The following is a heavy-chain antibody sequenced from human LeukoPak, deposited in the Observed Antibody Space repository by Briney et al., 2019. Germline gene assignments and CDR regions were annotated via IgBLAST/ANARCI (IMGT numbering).Heavy chain of an antibody. V-gene: IGHV4-4*02. CDR1: GGSISSSNW. Sequence: SETLSLTCAVSGGSISSSNWWSWVRQPPGKGLEWIGEIYHSGSTNYNPSLKSRVTISVDKSKNQFSLKLSSVTAADTAVYFCARSFTVVRGVKDYYYMDVWGKGTTVTVSS. D-gene: IGHD3-10*01. CDR3: ARSFTVVRGVKDYYYMDV. CDR2: IYHSGST. J-gene: IGHJ6*03.